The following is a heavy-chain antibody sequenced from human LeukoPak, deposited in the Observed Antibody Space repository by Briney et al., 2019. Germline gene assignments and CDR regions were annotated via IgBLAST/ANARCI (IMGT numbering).Heavy chain of an antibody. CDR1: GFTFSTSW. CDR2: MRQDGSSK. Sequence: GGSLRLSCVASGFTFSTSWMTWVRQAPGKGLEWVANMRQDGSSKYYVDSVKGRLTISRDNAKNSLYLQMNSLRVEDTAVYYCARDLSYFDYWGQGALVTVSS. J-gene: IGHJ4*02. V-gene: IGHV3-7*01. CDR3: ARDLSYFDY.